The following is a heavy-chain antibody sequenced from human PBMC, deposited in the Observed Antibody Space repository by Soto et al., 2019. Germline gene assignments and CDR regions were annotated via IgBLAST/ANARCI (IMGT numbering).Heavy chain of an antibody. CDR2: INHSGST. V-gene: IGHV4-34*01. D-gene: IGHD6-13*01. J-gene: IGHJ6*02. Sequence: SETLSLTCAVYGGSFSGYYWSWIRQPPGKGLEWIGEINHSGSTNYNPSLKSRVTISVDTSKNQFSLKLSSVTAADTAVYYCARRRQGSSWYWEDYYYYGMDVWGQGATVTVSS. CDR1: GGSFSGYY. CDR3: ARRRQGSSWYWEDYYYYGMDV.